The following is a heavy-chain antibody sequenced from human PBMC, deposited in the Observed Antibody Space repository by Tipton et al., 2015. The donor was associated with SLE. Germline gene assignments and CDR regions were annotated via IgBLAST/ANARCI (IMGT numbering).Heavy chain of an antibody. CDR3: ARAGYSYAPDAFDI. V-gene: IGHV4-39*07. CDR2: IYYSGST. D-gene: IGHD5-18*01. Sequence: TLSLTCTVSGGSISSSSYYWGWIRQPPGKGLEWIGSIYYSGSTYYNPSLKSRLTISVDTSKNQFSLKLSSVTAADTAVYYCARAGYSYAPDAFDIWGQGTMVTVSS. CDR1: GGSISSSSYY. J-gene: IGHJ3*02.